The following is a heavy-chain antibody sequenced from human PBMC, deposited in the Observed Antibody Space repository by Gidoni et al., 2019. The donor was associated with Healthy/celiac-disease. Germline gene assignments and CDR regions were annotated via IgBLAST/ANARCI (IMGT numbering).Heavy chain of an antibody. V-gene: IGHV3-7*04. Sequence: EVQLVESGGGLVQPGGSLRLSCAASGFTFTRYWMSWVRQAPGKGLEWVANIKQDGSEKYYVDSVKGRVTISRDNAKNSLYLQMNSLRAEDTAIYYCARATGYSSGWFFYWGQGTLVTVSS. CDR3: ARATGYSSGWFFY. J-gene: IGHJ4*02. CDR2: IKQDGSEK. CDR1: GFTFTRYW. D-gene: IGHD6-19*01.